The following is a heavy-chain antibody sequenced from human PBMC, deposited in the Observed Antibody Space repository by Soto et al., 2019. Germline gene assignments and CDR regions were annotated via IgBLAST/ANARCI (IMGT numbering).Heavy chain of an antibody. V-gene: IGHV4-34*01. J-gene: IGHJ6*02. D-gene: IGHD1-20*01. CDR1: GGSFSGYY. Sequence: SETLSLTCAVYGGSFSGYYWSWIRQPPGKGLEWIGEINHSGSTNYNPSLKSRVTISVDTSKNQFSLKLSSVTAADTAVYYCARAPRNWNNGFYYYYGMDVWGQGTTVTVSS. CDR3: ARAPRNWNNGFYYYYGMDV. CDR2: INHSGST.